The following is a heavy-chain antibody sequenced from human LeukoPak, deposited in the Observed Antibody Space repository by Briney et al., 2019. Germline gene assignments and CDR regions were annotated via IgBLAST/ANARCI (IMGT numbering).Heavy chain of an antibody. CDR2: IIHSGST. Sequence: TSETLSLTCAVYGGSFRGYYWSWIRQPPGKGLDWHGEIIHSGSTNYNPSLKSRVTISVDTSKNQFSLELSSVTASDTAVYYCARTPSTSSWYWDYWGQGTLVTVSS. CDR3: ARTPSTSSWYWDY. D-gene: IGHD6-13*01. J-gene: IGHJ4*02. V-gene: IGHV4-34*12. CDR1: GGSFRGYY.